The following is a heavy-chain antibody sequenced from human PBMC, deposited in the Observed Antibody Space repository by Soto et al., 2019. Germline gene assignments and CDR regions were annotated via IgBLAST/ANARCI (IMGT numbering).Heavy chain of an antibody. CDR3: AKDARIAVAGTAGAFDI. D-gene: IGHD6-19*01. Sequence: GGSLRLSCAAPGFTFDDYAIHWVRQAPGKGLEWVSGISWNSGSIGYADSVKGRFTISRDNAKNSLYLQMNSLRAEDTALYYCAKDARIAVAGTAGAFDIWGQGTMVTVSS. CDR1: GFTFDDYA. J-gene: IGHJ3*02. CDR2: ISWNSGSI. V-gene: IGHV3-9*01.